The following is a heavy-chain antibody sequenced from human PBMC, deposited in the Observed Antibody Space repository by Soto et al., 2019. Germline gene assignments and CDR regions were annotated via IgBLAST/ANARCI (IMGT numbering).Heavy chain of an antibody. V-gene: IGHV1-18*01. D-gene: IGHD1-26*01. CDR1: GYAFTNYG. CDR3: ARGLGGGYYFLDY. CDR2: ITVNSGNT. J-gene: IGHJ4*02. Sequence: QGQLVQSGAEVKRPGASVKVSCKASGYAFTNYGISWVRQAPGQGLEWMGWITVNSGNTKYAQKIQGRVTMSTDTSTSTAYMELMSPRYDDTAVYFCARGLGGGYYFLDYWGQGTLVTVSS.